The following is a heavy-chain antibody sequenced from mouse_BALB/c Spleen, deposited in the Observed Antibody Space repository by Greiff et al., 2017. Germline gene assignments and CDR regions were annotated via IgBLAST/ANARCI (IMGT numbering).Heavy chain of an antibody. J-gene: IGHJ2*01. D-gene: IGHD1-1*01. CDR1: GFTFSSYT. CDR2: ISNGGGST. V-gene: IGHV5-12-2*01. Sequence: EVMLVESGGGLVQPGGSLKLSCAASGFTFSSYTMSWVRQTPEKRLEWVAYISNGGGSTYYPDTVKGRFTISRDNAKNTLYLQMSSLKSEDTAVYYCARHGYCGGSPCYFDYWGQGTTLTVSS. CDR3: ARHGYCGGSPCYFDY.